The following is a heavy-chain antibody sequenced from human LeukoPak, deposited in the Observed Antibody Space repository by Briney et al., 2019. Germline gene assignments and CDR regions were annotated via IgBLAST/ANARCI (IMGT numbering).Heavy chain of an antibody. CDR3: ARDRRGEYFGSGSYSN. CDR1: GFTVSSNY. V-gene: IGHV3-66*02. CDR2: IYSGGNT. Sequence: GGSLRLSCAASGFTVSSNYMSWVRQAPGKGLEWVSVIYSGGNTYYADSVKGRFTISRDNSKNTLYLQMNSLRAEDTAIYYCARDRRGEYFGSGSYSNWGQGTLVTVFS. D-gene: IGHD3-10*01. J-gene: IGHJ4*02.